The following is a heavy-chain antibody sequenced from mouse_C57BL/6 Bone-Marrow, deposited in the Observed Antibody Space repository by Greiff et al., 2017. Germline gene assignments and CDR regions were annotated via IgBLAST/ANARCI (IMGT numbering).Heavy chain of an antibody. D-gene: IGHD2-4*01. CDR2: INPGSGGT. Sequence: QVQLKESGAELVRPGTSVKVSCKASGYAFTKYLIEWVKQRPGQGLEWIGVINPGSGGTNYNEKFKGKATLTADKSSSTAYMQLSSLTSEDSAVYFCATIYYDYDLYAMDYWGQGTSVTVSS. CDR3: ATIYYDYDLYAMDY. V-gene: IGHV1-54*01. CDR1: GYAFTKYL. J-gene: IGHJ4*01.